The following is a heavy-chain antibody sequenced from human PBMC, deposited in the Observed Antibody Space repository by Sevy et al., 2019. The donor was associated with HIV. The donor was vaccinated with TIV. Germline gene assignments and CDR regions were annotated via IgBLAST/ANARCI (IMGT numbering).Heavy chain of an antibody. CDR1: GFTFSANW. CDR2: INGDGSDK. Sequence: GGSLRLSCAASGFTFSANWMNWVRQAPGNGLEWVANINGDGSDKNYVDSVEGRFTISRDNAKNLLYLQMNSLRVEDTAVYYCAHETFGRLEAWGQGTLVTVSS. D-gene: IGHD3-16*01. J-gene: IGHJ4*02. V-gene: IGHV3-7*01. CDR3: AHETFGRLEA.